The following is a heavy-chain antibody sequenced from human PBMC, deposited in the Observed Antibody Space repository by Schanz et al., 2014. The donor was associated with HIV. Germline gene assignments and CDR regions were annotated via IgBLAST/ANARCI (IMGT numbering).Heavy chain of an antibody. Sequence: EVQLVESGGGLIQPGGSLRLSCAASGFTVSNNYMSWVRQAPGKGLEWVSVIYSGGSTYYADSVKGRFTISRDNSKNTVYLQMNGLRAEDTALYYCARRGNQSPTKGGCVDYWGQGVLVTVSS. CDR3: ARRGNQSPTKGGCVDY. CDR2: IYSGGST. V-gene: IGHV3-53*01. D-gene: IGHD1-26*01. J-gene: IGHJ4*02. CDR1: GFTVSNNY.